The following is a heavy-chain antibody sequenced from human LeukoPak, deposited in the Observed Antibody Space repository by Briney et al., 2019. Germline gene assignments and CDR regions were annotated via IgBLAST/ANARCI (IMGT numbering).Heavy chain of an antibody. V-gene: IGHV1-46*01. J-gene: IGHJ3*02. Sequence: ASVKVSCKASGYTFTSYYMHWVRQAPGQGLEWMGIINPSGRSTTYAQKFQGRVTRTRDTSTSTVYMDLSSLRFEDTAVYYCARQKVEWELLPWSAFDIWGQGTMVTVSS. CDR1: GYTFTSYY. CDR2: INPSGRST. D-gene: IGHD1-26*01. CDR3: ARQKVEWELLPWSAFDI.